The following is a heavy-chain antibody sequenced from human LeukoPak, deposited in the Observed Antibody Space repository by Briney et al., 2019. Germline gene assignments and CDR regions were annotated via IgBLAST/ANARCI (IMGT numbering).Heavy chain of an antibody. CDR2: VSGSGGTT. V-gene: IGHV3-23*01. CDR1: GFTFSSYA. Sequence: GGSLRLSCAASGFTFSSYAMSWVRQTPGKGLEWVSAVSGSGGTTYYTDSVKGRFTISRDNPKNTLYLQMNSLRAEDTAVYHCAKNERTDNYYSYYMDVWGKGTTVTVSS. CDR3: AKNERTDNYYSYYMDV. J-gene: IGHJ6*03.